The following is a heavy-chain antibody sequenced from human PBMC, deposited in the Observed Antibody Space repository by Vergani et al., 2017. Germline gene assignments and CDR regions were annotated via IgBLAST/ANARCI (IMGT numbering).Heavy chain of an antibody. CDR1: GGSISSGGYY. CDR3: ARKNYNWNVHDY. J-gene: IGHJ4*02. D-gene: IGHD1-1*01. V-gene: IGHV4-31*03. Sequence: QVQLQESGPGLVKPSQTLSLTCTVSGGSISSGGYYWSWIRQHPGKGLEWIGYIYHSGSTYYNPSLTSRVTISVDRSKNQFSLKLGSVTAADTAVYYCARKNYNWNVHDYWGQGTLVTVSS. CDR2: IYHSGST.